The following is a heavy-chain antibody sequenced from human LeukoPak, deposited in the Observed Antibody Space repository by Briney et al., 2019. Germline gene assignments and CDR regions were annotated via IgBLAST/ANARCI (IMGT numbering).Heavy chain of an antibody. CDR3: ARASPENDFFDY. CDR2: INHSGST. D-gene: IGHD3-3*01. V-gene: IGHV4-34*01. Sequence: SETLSLTCAVYGGPFRGYYWIGITQPPGKGLEWIGEINHSGSTNYNPSLKSRVTISVDTSKNQFSLKLSSVTAADTAVYYCARASPENDFFDYWGQGTLVTVSS. J-gene: IGHJ4*02. CDR1: GGPFRGYY.